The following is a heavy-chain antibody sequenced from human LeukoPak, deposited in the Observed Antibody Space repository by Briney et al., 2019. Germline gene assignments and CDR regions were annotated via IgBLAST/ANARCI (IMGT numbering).Heavy chain of an antibody. CDR1: GFTFSSHV. J-gene: IGHJ3*02. CDR3: AKGPSGSYYGFDM. V-gene: IGHV3-23*01. D-gene: IGHD3-10*01. CDR2: ISGSGGST. Sequence: AGGSLRLSCAASGFTFSSHVMSWVRQAPGKGLEWVSAISGSGGSTYFPDSVKGRFTISRDNSKNTLHLQMNSLRAEDTALYYCAKGPSGSYYGFDMWGQGTMVTVSS.